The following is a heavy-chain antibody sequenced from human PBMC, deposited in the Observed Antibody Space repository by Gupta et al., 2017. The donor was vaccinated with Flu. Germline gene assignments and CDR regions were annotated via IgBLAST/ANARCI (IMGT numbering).Heavy chain of an antibody. Sequence: EVQLVESGGGLVQPGGSLRLSCAASGFTFSSYGMHWVRQAPGKGLGWVSYISSSGSTIYYADSVKGRFTISRDNAKNSLYLKMNSLRAEDTAVYYCARVHMGTSFYYFDYWGQGTLVTVSS. J-gene: IGHJ4*02. V-gene: IGHV3-48*03. CDR2: ISSSGSTI. D-gene: IGHD2-2*01. CDR3: ARVHMGTSFYYFDY. CDR1: GFTFSSYG.